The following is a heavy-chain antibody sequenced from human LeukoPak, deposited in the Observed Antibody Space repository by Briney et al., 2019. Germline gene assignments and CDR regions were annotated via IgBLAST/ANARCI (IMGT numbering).Heavy chain of an antibody. D-gene: IGHD2-15*01. V-gene: IGHV1-8*01. J-gene: IGHJ6*02. CDR1: GYTFTSYD. Sequence: ASVKVSCKASGYTFTSYDINWVRQATGQGLEWMEWMNPNSGNTGYAQKFQGRVTMTRDTSISTAYMELSSLRSEDTAMYYCARGQVAATPDYGMDVWGQGTTVTVSS. CDR3: ARGQVAATPDYGMDV. CDR2: MNPNSGNT.